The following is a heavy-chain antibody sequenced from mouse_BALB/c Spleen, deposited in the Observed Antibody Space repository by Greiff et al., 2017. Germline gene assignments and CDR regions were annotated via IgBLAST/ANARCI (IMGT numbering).Heavy chain of an antibody. V-gene: IGHV1S81*02. CDR2: INPSNGRT. CDR3: ARSTMITDWFAY. J-gene: IGHJ3*01. CDR1: GYTFTSYW. Sequence: VQLQQPGAELVKPGASVKLSCKASGYTFTSYWMHWVKQRPGQGLEWIGEINPSNGRTNYNEKFKSKATLTVDKSSSTAYMQLSSLTSEDSAVFYCARSTMITDWFAYWGQGTLVTVSA. D-gene: IGHD2-4*01.